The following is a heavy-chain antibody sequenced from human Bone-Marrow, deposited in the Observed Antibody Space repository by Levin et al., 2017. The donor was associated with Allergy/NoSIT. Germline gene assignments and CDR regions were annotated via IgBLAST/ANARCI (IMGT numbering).Heavy chain of an antibody. CDR2: IYPDDSDT. D-gene: IGHD1-1*01. J-gene: IGHJ4*02. CDR3: ATTSGTTVALGD. Sequence: GASVKVSCKASGYSFTNHWIGWVRQMPGKGLEWMGIIYPDDSDTRYSPSFQGQVTISVDKSISTAYLQWSSLKASDTAMYYCATTSGTTVALGDWGQGTLVTVSS. CDR1: GYSFTNHW. V-gene: IGHV5-51*01.